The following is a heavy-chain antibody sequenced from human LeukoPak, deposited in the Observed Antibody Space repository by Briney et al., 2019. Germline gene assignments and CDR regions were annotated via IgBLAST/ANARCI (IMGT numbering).Heavy chain of an antibody. V-gene: IGHV4-39*07. CDR1: GGSISSSSYY. Sequence: PSETLSLTCTVSGGSISSSSYYWGWIRQPPGKGLEWIGSIYYSGSTNYNPSLKSRVTISVDTSKNQFSLKLSSVTAADTAVYYCARWSVTTDAFDIWGQGTVVTVSS. D-gene: IGHD4-17*01. J-gene: IGHJ3*02. CDR3: ARWSVTTDAFDI. CDR2: IYYSGST.